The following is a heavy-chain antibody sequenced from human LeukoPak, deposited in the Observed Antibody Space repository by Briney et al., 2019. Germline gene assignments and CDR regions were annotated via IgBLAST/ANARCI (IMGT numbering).Heavy chain of an antibody. CDR1: GFTFNSYW. CDR2: MKEDGSEK. V-gene: IGHV3-7*02. CDR3: ASRVLGSGSHRYGF. Sequence: GGSLRLSCAASGFTFNSYWMRWIRQAPGKGLERVASMKEDGSEKYYVDSVKGRFTVSRGNAKNSLYLQMNSLRAEDTAVYYCASRVLGSGSHRYGFWGQGTRVTVSS. D-gene: IGHD3-16*02. J-gene: IGHJ4*02.